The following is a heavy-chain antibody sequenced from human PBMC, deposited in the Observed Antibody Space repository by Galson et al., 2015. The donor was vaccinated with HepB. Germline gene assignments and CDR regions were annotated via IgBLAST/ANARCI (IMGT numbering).Heavy chain of an antibody. J-gene: IGHJ4*02. CDR1: GFTFSSYG. Sequence: YLRLSCAASGFTFSSYGMHWVRQAPGKGLEWVAVISYDGSNKYYADSVKGRFTISRDNSKNTLYLQMNSLRAEDTAVYYCAKEDNDYWGQGTLVTVSS. CDR3: AKEDNDY. V-gene: IGHV3-30*18. CDR2: ISYDGSNK.